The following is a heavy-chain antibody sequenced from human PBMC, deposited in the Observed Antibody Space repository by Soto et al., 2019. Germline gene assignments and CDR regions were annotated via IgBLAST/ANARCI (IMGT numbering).Heavy chain of an antibody. J-gene: IGHJ2*01. V-gene: IGHV1-69*06. CDR1: EDTFRNYA. D-gene: IGHD3-22*01. CDR3: ESTKYDSSAYYYWYLGL. Sequence: QVELVQSGAEVKKPGSSVKVSCQASEDTFRNYAISWVRQAPGQGLEWMGGIIPIFGTANYAQKFQGRVTSTADTSANTVYLELSSLRSEDTAVYYCESTKYDSSAYYYWYLGLWGRGTLVTVSS. CDR2: IIPIFGTA.